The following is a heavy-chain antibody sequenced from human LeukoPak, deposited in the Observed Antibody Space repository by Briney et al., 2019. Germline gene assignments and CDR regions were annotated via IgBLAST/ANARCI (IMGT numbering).Heavy chain of an antibody. V-gene: IGHV3-33*01. CDR1: GFIFGNYG. J-gene: IGHJ6*02. D-gene: IGHD2-15*01. Sequence: GGSLRLSCAASGFIFGNYGMHWVRQAPGKGLEWVAGIWYDGRNEDYVDSVKGRLTISRDNSKHTLYVQMNSLRVEDTAVYCCARDKYCSGASCWHGMDVWGQGTTVTVSS. CDR3: ARDKYCSGASCWHGMDV. CDR2: IWYDGRNE.